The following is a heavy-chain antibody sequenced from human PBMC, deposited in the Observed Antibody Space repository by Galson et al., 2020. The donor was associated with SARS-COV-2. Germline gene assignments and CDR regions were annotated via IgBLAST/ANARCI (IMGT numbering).Heavy chain of an antibody. J-gene: IGHJ4*02. D-gene: IGHD6-13*01. CDR3: SGDQGYGSGWSIVDPFDH. Sequence: ASETLSLTCTVSGGSISTNNCFWGWIRQPPGKGLEWIGSIYYGGTTYYNPSLKSRLTISMDTSKNQFSLNLSSVTAADTAVYYCSGDQGYGSGWSIVDPFDHWGQGTLVTVSS. CDR2: IYYGGTT. V-gene: IGHV4-39*07. CDR1: GGSISTNNCF.